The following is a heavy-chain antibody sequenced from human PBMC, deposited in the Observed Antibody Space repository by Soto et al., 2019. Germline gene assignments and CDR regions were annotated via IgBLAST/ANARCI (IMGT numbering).Heavy chain of an antibody. CDR1: GGTFSSYA. J-gene: IGHJ5*02. CDR2: IIPIFGTA. Sequence: GASVKVSCKASGGTFSSYAISWVRQAPGQGLEWMGGIIPIFGTANYAQKFQGRVTITADEYTSTAYMELSSLRSEDTAVYYCARVWNRSNWFDPWGQGTLVTVSS. V-gene: IGHV1-69*13. CDR3: ARVWNRSNWFDP. D-gene: IGHD3-3*01.